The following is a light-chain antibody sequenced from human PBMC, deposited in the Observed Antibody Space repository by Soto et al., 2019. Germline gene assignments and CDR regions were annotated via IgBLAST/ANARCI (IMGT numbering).Light chain of an antibody. Sequence: DIQMTQSPSSLSSSLGDRVTITCRASQSISSYLNWYQQKPGKAPKLLIYAASSLQSGVPSRFSGSGSGTDFTLTISSLKNEDFATYYCQQSYSTPRTFGQGTKVDIK. CDR1: QSISSY. CDR3: QQSYSTPRT. J-gene: IGKJ1*01. V-gene: IGKV1-39*01. CDR2: AAS.